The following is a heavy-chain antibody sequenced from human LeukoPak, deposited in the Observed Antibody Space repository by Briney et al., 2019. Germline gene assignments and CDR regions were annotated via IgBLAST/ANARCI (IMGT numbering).Heavy chain of an antibody. CDR2: ISGSGGST. J-gene: IGHJ3*02. D-gene: IGHD4-17*01. CDR3: ARDLMYDYGDYDDAFDI. V-gene: IGHV3-23*01. CDR1: GFTFSSYA. Sequence: GGSLRLSCAASGFTFSSYAMSWVRQAPGKGLEWVSAISGSGGSTYYADSVKGRFTISRDNSKNTLYLQMNSLRAEDTAVYYCARDLMYDYGDYDDAFDIWGQGTMVTVSS.